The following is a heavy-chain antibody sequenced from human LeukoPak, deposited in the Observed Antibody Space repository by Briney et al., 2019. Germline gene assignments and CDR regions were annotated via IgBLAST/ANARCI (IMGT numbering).Heavy chain of an antibody. CDR2: INPNSGGT. V-gene: IGHV1-2*02. Sequence: GASVKVSCKASGYTFTGYYMHWVRQAPGQGLEWMGWINPNSGGTNYAQKFQGRVTMTRDTSISTAYMELSRLRSDDTAVYYCARGVVPAAIRNYYYYYYMDVWGKGTTVTVSS. CDR1: GYTFTGYY. J-gene: IGHJ6*03. CDR3: ARGVVPAAIRNYYYYYYMDV. D-gene: IGHD2-2*02.